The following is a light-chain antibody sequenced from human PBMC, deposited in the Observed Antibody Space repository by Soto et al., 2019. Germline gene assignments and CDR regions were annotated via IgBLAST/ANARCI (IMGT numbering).Light chain of an antibody. CDR3: QHYNDYSYT. CDR2: GAS. CDR1: QSVSRN. V-gene: IGKV3-15*01. Sequence: EIVMTQSPATLSVSPGGRATLSCRASQSVSRNLAWYQQKPGQSPRLLIYGASTRATGVPARFGGSGSGTVFTLTISSLQSEDSATYYCQHYNDYSYTFGPGTNLEIK. J-gene: IGKJ2*01.